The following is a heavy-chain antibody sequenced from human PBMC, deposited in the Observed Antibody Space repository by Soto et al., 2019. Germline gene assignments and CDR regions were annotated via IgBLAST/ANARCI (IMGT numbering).Heavy chain of an antibody. Sequence: PSETLSLTCTVSGGSISSYYWSWIRQPPGKGLEWIGYIYYSGSTNYNPSLKSRVTISVDTSKNQSSLKLSSVTAADTAVYYCAREGEYSSSSRYYYYGMDVWGQGTTVTVSS. J-gene: IGHJ6*02. V-gene: IGHV4-59*01. D-gene: IGHD6-6*01. CDR2: IYYSGST. CDR3: AREGEYSSSSRYYYYGMDV. CDR1: GGSISSYY.